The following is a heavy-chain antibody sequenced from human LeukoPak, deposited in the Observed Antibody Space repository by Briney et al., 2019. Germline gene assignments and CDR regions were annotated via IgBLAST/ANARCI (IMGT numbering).Heavy chain of an antibody. D-gene: IGHD2-2*01. CDR1: GYTFTNYG. Sequence: ASVKVSCKASGYTFTNYGISWVRHAPGQGLEWMSWISANNGEIRYAQNFQGRVTMTTDTSTTTAYMELRSLRSDDTAVYYCARVPPSAHQLFCSDYWGQGTQVTVSS. J-gene: IGHJ4*02. CDR3: ARVPPSAHQLFCSDY. V-gene: IGHV1-18*04. CDR2: ISANNGEI.